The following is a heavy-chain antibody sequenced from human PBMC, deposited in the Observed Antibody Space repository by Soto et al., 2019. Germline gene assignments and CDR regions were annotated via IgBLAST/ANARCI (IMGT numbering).Heavy chain of an antibody. CDR2: IYYSGST. CDR1: GGSISSGDYY. V-gene: IGHV4-30-4*01. D-gene: IGHD4-17*01. J-gene: IGHJ4*02. CDR3: ARAQNHHVTTTPYFDY. Sequence: SETLSLTCTVSGGSISSGDYYWSWIRQPPGKGLEWIGYIYYSGSTYYNPSLKSRVTISVDTSKNQFSLKLSSVTAADTAVYYCARAQNHHVTTTPYFDYWGQGTLVTVSS.